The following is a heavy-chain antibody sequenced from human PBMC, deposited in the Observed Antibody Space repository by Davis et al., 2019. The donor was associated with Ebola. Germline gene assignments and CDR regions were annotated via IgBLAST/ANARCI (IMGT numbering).Heavy chain of an antibody. J-gene: IGHJ6*02. Sequence: GESLKISCAASGFTFSSYSMNWVRQAPGKGLEWVSYIRSSSSTIYYADSVKGRFTISRDNAKNSLYLQMNSLRDEDTAVYYCARDGEYYYFGMDVWGQGTTVTVSS. V-gene: IGHV3-48*02. D-gene: IGHD3-3*01. CDR3: ARDGEYYYFGMDV. CDR1: GFTFSSYS. CDR2: IRSSSSTI.